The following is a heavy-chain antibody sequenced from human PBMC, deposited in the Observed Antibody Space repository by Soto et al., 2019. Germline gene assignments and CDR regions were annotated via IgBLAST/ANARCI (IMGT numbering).Heavy chain of an antibody. CDR3: ARQTKQWLVGGDFDY. CDR2: IYYSGST. Sequence: SETLSLTCTVSGGSISSSSYYWGWIRQPPGKGLEWIGSIYYSGSTYYNPSLKSRVTISVDTSKNQFSLKLSSVTAADTAVYYCARQTKQWLVGGDFDYWGQGTLVTVSS. D-gene: IGHD6-19*01. V-gene: IGHV4-39*01. CDR1: GGSISSSSYY. J-gene: IGHJ4*02.